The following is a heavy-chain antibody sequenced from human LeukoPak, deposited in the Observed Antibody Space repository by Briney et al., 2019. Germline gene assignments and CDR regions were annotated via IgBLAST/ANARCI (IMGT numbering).Heavy chain of an antibody. D-gene: IGHD5-24*01. Sequence: SETLSLTCTVSGGSISSYYWSWIRQPPGKGLEWIGYIYYSGSTNYNPSLKSRVTISVDMSKNQFSLKLSSVTAADTAVYYCAAVEMATIKDYWGQGTLVTVSS. J-gene: IGHJ4*02. V-gene: IGHV4-59*01. CDR1: GGSISSYY. CDR2: IYYSGST. CDR3: AAVEMATIKDY.